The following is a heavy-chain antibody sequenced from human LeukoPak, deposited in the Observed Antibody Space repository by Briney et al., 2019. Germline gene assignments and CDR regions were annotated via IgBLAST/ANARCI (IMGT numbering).Heavy chain of an antibody. Sequence: SETLSLTCTVSGGSISSGDYYWSWIRQPPGKGLEWIGYIYYSGSTYYNPSLKSRVTISVDTSKNQFSLKLSSVTAADTAVYYCARIVVPAAISLYYYYYMDVWGKGTTVTVSS. D-gene: IGHD2-2*02. V-gene: IGHV4-30-4*08. CDR2: IYYSGST. J-gene: IGHJ6*03. CDR1: GGSISSGDYY. CDR3: ARIVVPAAISLYYYYYMDV.